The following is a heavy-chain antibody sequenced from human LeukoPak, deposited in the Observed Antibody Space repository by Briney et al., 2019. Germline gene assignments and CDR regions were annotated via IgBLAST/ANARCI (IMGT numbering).Heavy chain of an antibody. Sequence: PGGSLRLSCAASGFTFSDYGMHWVRQATGKGLEWVVFIRYDGSETHYADSVKGRFTISRDNSRNTLYLQMNSLRTEDTAVYYCAKEGSSYYPYYWGQGTLVTVSS. V-gene: IGHV3-30*02. CDR1: GFTFSDYG. CDR3: AKEGSSYYPYY. CDR2: IRYDGSET. D-gene: IGHD3-10*01. J-gene: IGHJ4*02.